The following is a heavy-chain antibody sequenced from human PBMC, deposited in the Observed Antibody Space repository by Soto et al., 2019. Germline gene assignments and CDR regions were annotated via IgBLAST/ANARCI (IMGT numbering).Heavy chain of an antibody. Sequence: EVQLVESGGGLVQPGGSLRLSCAASGFTFSSYWMTWARQAPGKGLEWVANIKPDGSEESYVDSVKGRFIVSRDNAENSLYLQMNSLRAEDTAIYYCVREIASRLGGKGTAVTVSS. CDR1: GFTFSSYW. CDR3: VREIASRL. V-gene: IGHV3-7*01. J-gene: IGHJ6*04. CDR2: IKPDGSEE. D-gene: IGHD3-22*01.